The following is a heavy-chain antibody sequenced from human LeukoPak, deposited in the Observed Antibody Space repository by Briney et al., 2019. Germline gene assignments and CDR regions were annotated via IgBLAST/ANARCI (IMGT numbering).Heavy chain of an antibody. J-gene: IGHJ5*02. CDR1: GGTFSSYA. D-gene: IGHD7-27*01. CDR2: IIPIFGTA. V-gene: IGHV1-69*01. CDR3: ARDYHLTGDPQNWFDP. Sequence: ASVKVSCKASGGTFSSYAISWVRQAPGQGLEWMGGIIPIFGTANYAQKSQGRVTITADESTSTAYMELSSLRSEDTAVYYCARDYHLTGDPQNWFDPWGQGTLVTVSS.